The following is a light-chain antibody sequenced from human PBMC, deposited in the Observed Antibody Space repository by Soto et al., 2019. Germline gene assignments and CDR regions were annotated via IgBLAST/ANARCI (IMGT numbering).Light chain of an antibody. J-gene: IGKJ1*01. CDR2: GAS. Sequence: EIVMTQSPATLSMSPGEKVTLSCRASQSVISNLAWNQQKPGQAPRLLIYGASTRATGVPDRFSGSRSGTEFTLTISSLQSEDFAVYYCQQYNKWPWTFGQGTKVEIK. CDR1: QSVISN. V-gene: IGKV3-15*01. CDR3: QQYNKWPWT.